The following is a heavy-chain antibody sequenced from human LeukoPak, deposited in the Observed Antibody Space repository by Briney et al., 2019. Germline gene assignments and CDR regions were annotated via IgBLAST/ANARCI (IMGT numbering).Heavy chain of an antibody. CDR1: GGSISSGSYY. Sequence: SQTLSLTCTVSGGSISSGSYYWSWIRQPPGKGLEWIGEINHRGNTNYNPSLKSRVTMSVDTPQNQFSLRLSSVTAADTAVYYCARHLIAPPYYFDYWGQGTLVTVSS. CDR3: ARHLIAPPYYFDY. J-gene: IGHJ4*02. CDR2: INHRGNT. V-gene: IGHV4-39*01.